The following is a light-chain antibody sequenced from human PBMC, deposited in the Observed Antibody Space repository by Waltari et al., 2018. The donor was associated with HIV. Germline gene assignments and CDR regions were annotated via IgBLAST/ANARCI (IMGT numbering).Light chain of an antibody. CDR1: KLGYTY. CDR3: QAWDSSSAVV. Sequence: SYELTQSPSVSVSPGQTASITCSGDKLGYTYVSWYQQKPGQSPVLVIYQSSKRPSAIPERFSGSNSGDTTTLTISGTQAVDEADYYCQAWDSSSAVVFGGGTKLTVL. V-gene: IGLV3-1*01. J-gene: IGLJ2*01. CDR2: QSS.